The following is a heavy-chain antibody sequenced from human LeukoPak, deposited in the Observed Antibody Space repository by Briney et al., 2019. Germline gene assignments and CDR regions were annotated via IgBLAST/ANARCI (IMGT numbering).Heavy chain of an antibody. CDR2: IIPILGIA. Sequence: SVKVSCKASGGTFSSYAISWVRQAPGQGLEWMGRIIPILGIANYAQKFRGRVTITADKSTSTAYMELSSLRSEDTAVYYCARRGSGWYRGVAFDIWGQGTMVTVSS. CDR3: ARRGSGWYRGVAFDI. J-gene: IGHJ3*02. CDR1: GGTFSSYA. V-gene: IGHV1-69*04. D-gene: IGHD6-19*01.